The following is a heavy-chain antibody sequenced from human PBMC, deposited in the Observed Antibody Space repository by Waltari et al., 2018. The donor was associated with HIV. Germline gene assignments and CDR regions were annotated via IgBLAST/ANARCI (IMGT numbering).Heavy chain of an antibody. V-gene: IGHV1-18*01. Sequence: VQLVQSGADIRKPGASVKVSFRASGHTFGAYTISWARQAPGQGLEWMGWSSGYNGNTNYAQKFQGRVNMTTDTSTSTAHMELRSLRSDDTAVYYCARGVSIVRGVMIRGHMDVWGQGTTVTVSS. CDR3: ARGVSIVRGVMIRGHMDV. D-gene: IGHD3-10*01. J-gene: IGHJ6*02. CDR2: SSGYNGNT. CDR1: GHTFGAYT.